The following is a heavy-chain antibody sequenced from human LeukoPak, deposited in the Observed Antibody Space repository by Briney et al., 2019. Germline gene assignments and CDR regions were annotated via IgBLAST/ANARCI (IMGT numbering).Heavy chain of an antibody. D-gene: IGHD1-26*01. CDR2: IRSKANSYAT. CDR1: GFTFSGSA. Sequence: GGSLKLSCAASGFTFSGSAMHWVRQASGKGLEWVGRIRSKANSYATAYAASVKGRFTISRDDSKNTLYLQMNSLKTEDTAVYYCTTEWELLSDYWGQGTLVTVSS. CDR3: TTEWELLSDY. V-gene: IGHV3-73*01. J-gene: IGHJ4*02.